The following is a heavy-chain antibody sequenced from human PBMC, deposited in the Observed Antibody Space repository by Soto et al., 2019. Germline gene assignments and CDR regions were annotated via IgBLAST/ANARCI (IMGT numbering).Heavy chain of an antibody. J-gene: IGHJ6*02. Sequence: ASVKVSCKASGYTFTSYGISWVRQAPGQGLEWMGWISAYNGNTNYAQKLQGRVTMTTGTSTSTAYMELRSLRSDDTAVYYCARESDCSSTSCPWGNYYYYYGMDVWGQGTTVTVSS. D-gene: IGHD2-2*01. CDR2: ISAYNGNT. CDR1: GYTFTSYG. CDR3: ARESDCSSTSCPWGNYYYYYGMDV. V-gene: IGHV1-18*01.